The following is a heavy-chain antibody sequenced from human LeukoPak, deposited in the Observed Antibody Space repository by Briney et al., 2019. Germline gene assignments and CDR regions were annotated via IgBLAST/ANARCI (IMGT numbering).Heavy chain of an antibody. CDR3: ARGGACSGGSCYLNGLDY. CDR2: INSGNGNT. V-gene: IGHV1-3*03. J-gene: IGHJ4*02. Sequence: ASVKVSCKASGYTFTSYTMHWVRQAPGQRLECLGWINSGNGNTKYSPDFQGRVTITRDTSASTAYMELSSLRSEDMAVYYCARGGACSGGSCYLNGLDYWGQGTLVTVSS. D-gene: IGHD2-15*01. CDR1: GYTFTSYT.